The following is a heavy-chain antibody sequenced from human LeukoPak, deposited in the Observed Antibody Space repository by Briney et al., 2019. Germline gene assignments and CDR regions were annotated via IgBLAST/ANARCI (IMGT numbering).Heavy chain of an antibody. CDR3: ARDPMVRGTRHYFDY. D-gene: IGHD3-10*01. Sequence: GGSLRLLCAASGFTFSNYGMHWVRQAPGKGLEWVADIWYDGSNKYYVDSVKGRFTISRDNSKNTLYLQMNSLRAEDTAVYYCARDPMVRGTRHYFDYWGQGTLVTVSS. J-gene: IGHJ4*02. CDR2: IWYDGSNK. CDR1: GFTFSNYG. V-gene: IGHV3-33*01.